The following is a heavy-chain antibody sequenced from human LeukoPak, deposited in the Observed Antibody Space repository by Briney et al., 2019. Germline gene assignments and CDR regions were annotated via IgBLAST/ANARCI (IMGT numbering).Heavy chain of an antibody. V-gene: IGHV4-39*02. CDR2: IYYSGST. D-gene: IGHD2-8*01. J-gene: IGHJ5*02. CDR1: GGSISSSSYY. Sequence: SETLSLTCTVSGGSISSSSYYWGWIRQPPGKGLEWIGSIYYSGSTYYNPSLKSRVTISVDTSKNQFSLKLSSVTAADTAVYYCARDQDPRGPVLDNWFDPWGQGTLVTVSS. CDR3: ARDQDPRGPVLDNWFDP.